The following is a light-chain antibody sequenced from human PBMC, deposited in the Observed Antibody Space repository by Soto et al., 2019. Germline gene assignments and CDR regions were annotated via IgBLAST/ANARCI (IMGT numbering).Light chain of an antibody. J-gene: IGKJ1*01. CDR3: QQYGSSPPRT. Sequence: TQSPATLSVSPGERATLSYRASQRISGYLAWYQQRPGQAPRLLIYDASTRATDVPDRFSGSESGADFTLSISRLEPEDFAVYYCQQYGSSPPRTFGQGTKVDIK. V-gene: IGKV3-20*01. CDR1: QRISGY. CDR2: DAS.